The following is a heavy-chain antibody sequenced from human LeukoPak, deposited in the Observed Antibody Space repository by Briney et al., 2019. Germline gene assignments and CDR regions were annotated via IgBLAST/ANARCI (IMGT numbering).Heavy chain of an antibody. V-gene: IGHV4-34*01. Sequence: PXXTLSLTCAVYGGSFSGYYWSWIRQPPGKGLEWIGEINHSGSTNYNPSLKSRVTISVDTSKNQFPLKLSSVTAADTAVYYCARGINYYDSSGYYYGSRLKNWFDPWGQGTLVTVSS. CDR1: GGSFSGYY. J-gene: IGHJ5*02. CDR2: INHSGST. CDR3: ARGINYYDSSGYYYGSRLKNWFDP. D-gene: IGHD3-22*01.